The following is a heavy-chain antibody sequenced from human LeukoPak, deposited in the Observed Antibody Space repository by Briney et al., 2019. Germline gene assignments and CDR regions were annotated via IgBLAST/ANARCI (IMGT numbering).Heavy chain of an antibody. D-gene: IGHD4/OR15-4a*01. Sequence: GGSLRLSCAAPGFTFSSYGMSWVRQAPGKGLEWVSAISGSGGSTYYADSVKGRFTISRDNSKNTLYLQMNSLRADDTAVYYCARRAGAYSHPYDYWGQGTLVTVSS. CDR1: GFTFSSYG. V-gene: IGHV3-23*01. CDR3: ARRAGAYSHPYDY. CDR2: ISGSGGST. J-gene: IGHJ4*02.